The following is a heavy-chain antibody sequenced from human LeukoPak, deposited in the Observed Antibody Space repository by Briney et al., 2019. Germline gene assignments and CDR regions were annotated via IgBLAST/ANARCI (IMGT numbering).Heavy chain of an antibody. CDR3: AKDGQSFNSMYDYFDS. CDR1: GFTFRNFA. Sequence: GGSLRLSCSTSGFTFRNFAMSWVRQAPGKGLEGVSSIGGGDTHYADSVKGRFTISRDDSRSTVDLQMSSLRAEDTAVYYCAKDGQSFNSMYDYFDSWGQGTLVTVSS. V-gene: IGHV3-23*01. J-gene: IGHJ4*02. D-gene: IGHD2-8*01. CDR2: IGGGDT.